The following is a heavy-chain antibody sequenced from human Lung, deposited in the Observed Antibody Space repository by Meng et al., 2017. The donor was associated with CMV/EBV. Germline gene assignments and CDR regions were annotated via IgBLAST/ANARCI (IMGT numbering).Heavy chain of an antibody. CDR3: AREYCSATSCYLVALGGMDV. D-gene: IGHD2-2*01. CDR2: IHHSGRT. CDR1: GGFISSSSW. Sequence: SXTXSLXCAVSGGFISSSSWWSWVRQPPGKGLEGIGEIHHSGRTKDNPSLKSRVIITVDKSKNQFTLNLSPVTAADTAVYFCAREYCSATSCYLVALGGMDVWGQGTXVT. V-gene: IGHV4-4*02. J-gene: IGHJ6*02.